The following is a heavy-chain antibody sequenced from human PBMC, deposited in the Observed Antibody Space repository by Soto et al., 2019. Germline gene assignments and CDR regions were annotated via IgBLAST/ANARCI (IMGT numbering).Heavy chain of an antibody. J-gene: IGHJ4*02. V-gene: IGHV3-33*01. CDR2: IWYDASNK. CDR1: GFTFSNSA. Sequence: QVQLVESGGGVVQPGRSLRLSCATSGFTFSNSAMHWVRQAPGKGLEWVAVIWYDASNKYYADSVKGRFTISRDNSESTLYLQMNSRRSEDTAVYYCVREGIWFGDTNRFDYWGQGILVTVSS. CDR3: VREGIWFGDTNRFDY. D-gene: IGHD3-10*01.